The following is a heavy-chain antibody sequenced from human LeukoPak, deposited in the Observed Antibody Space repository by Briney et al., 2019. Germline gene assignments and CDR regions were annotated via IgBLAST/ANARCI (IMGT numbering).Heavy chain of an antibody. J-gene: IGHJ4*02. CDR3: ARLESGGFWSGYYFDY. D-gene: IGHD3-3*01. V-gene: IGHV4-39*02. Sequence: SETLSLTCTVSGGSIRNSSYFWGWIRQPPGKGLEWIGSIYYSGNTYYNPSLKSRVTMSVDTSKNRFSLKLSSVTAADTAVYYCARLESGGFWSGYYFDYWGQGTLVTVSS. CDR2: IYYSGNT. CDR1: GGSIRNSSYF.